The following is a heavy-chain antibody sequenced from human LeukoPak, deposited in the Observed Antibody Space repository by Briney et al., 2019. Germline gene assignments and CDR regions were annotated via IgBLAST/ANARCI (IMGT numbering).Heavy chain of an antibody. Sequence: SETLSLTCTVSGGSISSSSYYWGWIRQPPGKGLEWNGSIYYSCSTYYNPSLKIRVTISVDTSKNQFSLKLSSVTAADTAVYYCGRRGGGSDYWGQGTLVTVSS. CDR3: GRRGGGSDY. V-gene: IGHV4-39*01. D-gene: IGHD2-15*01. J-gene: IGHJ4*02. CDR2: IYYSCST. CDR1: GGSISSSSYY.